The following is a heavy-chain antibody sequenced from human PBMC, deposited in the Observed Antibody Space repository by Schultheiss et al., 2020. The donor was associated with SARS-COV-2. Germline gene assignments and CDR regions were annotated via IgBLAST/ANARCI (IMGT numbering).Heavy chain of an antibody. D-gene: IGHD4-17*01. CDR2: ISSSSSTI. CDR1: GFTFSSYS. Sequence: GGSLRLSCAASGFTFSSYSMNWVRQAPGKGLEWVSYISSSSSTIYYADSVKGRFTISRDNAKNSLYLQMNSLRDEDTAVYYCARDRYGDYGRYYFDYWGQGTLVTVSS. J-gene: IGHJ4*02. V-gene: IGHV3-48*02. CDR3: ARDRYGDYGRYYFDY.